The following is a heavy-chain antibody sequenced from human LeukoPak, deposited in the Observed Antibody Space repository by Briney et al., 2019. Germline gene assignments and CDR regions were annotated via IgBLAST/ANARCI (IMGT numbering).Heavy chain of an antibody. Sequence: GGSLGLSCAASGFTVSSNYMSSVRQAPGKGLEWVSVIYSGGSTYYADSVKGRFTISRDNSKNTLYLQMNSLRAEDTAVYYCASSLDYGLEDYWGQGTLVTVSS. CDR3: ASSLDYGLEDY. D-gene: IGHD4-17*01. CDR2: IYSGGST. V-gene: IGHV3-53*01. J-gene: IGHJ4*02. CDR1: GFTVSSNY.